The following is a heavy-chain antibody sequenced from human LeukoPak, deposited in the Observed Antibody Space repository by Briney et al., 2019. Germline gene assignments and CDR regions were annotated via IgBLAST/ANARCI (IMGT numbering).Heavy chain of an antibody. CDR1: GFTFSSYA. D-gene: IGHD5-12*01. V-gene: IGHV3-30*04. Sequence: GGSLRLSCAASGFTFSSYAMHWVRQAPGKGLEWVAVISYDGSNKYYADSVKGRFTISRDNSKNTLYLQMNSLRAEDTAVYYCARIVGGDIDYWGQGTLVTVSS. CDR2: ISYDGSNK. CDR3: ARIVGGDIDY. J-gene: IGHJ4*02.